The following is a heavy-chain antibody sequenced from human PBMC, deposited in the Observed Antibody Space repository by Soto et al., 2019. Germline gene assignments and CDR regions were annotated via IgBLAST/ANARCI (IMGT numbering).Heavy chain of an antibody. CDR2: INSDGSVS. CDR3: ARGDCVGGTCYSLAGSFYYYMAV. CDR1: GFTFSNYW. J-gene: IGHJ6*03. V-gene: IGHV3-74*02. D-gene: IGHD2-15*01. Sequence: EVQLVESGGGLVQPGGSLRLSCAASGFTFSNYWMYWVRQAPGKGLEWVSRINSDGSVSSYADSVKGRLTISRDNVKNTLYLQMDILRDEDTAVYYCARGDCVGGTCYSLAGSFYYYMAVWGKGTTVTVFS.